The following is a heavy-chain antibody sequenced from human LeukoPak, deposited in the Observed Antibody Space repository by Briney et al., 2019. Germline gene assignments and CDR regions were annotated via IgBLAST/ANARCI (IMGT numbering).Heavy chain of an antibody. V-gene: IGHV3-30*02. Sequence: GGSLRPACAASGFTFTTHGMDWVRQAPGKGLGWEAYIRPDGRSAFYADSVEGRFTISRDNTKNTLFMQMNSLRRERTAIYYCATSICHHGGQGALVTVS. CDR1: GFTFTTHG. CDR2: IRPDGRSA. J-gene: IGHJ4*02. CDR3: ATSICHH. D-gene: IGHD6-6*01.